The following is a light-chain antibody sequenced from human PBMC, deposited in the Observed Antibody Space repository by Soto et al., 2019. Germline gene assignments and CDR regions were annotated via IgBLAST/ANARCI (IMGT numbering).Light chain of an antibody. CDR2: EVS. CDR3: SSFSSTSTIG. V-gene: IGLV2-14*01. J-gene: IGLJ2*01. Sequence: QSALTQPASVSGSPGQSITISCIGSSSDVGGYNYVSWYQHHPGRVPKPMIFEVSDRPSGVSSRFSGSKSGNTAYLTISGLQAEDEADYYRSSFSSTSTIGFGGGTKLTVL. CDR1: SSDVGGYNY.